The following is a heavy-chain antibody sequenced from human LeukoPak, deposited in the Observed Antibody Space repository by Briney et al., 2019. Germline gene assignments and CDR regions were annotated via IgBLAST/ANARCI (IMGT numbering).Heavy chain of an antibody. Sequence: GGSLRLSCAASGFTFSSYAMSWVRQAPGKGLEWVSTISGSGDSTYYADSVKGRFIISRDKSKNTLYLQMNSRRAEDTAVYYCAREGTVVVAALYYFDYWGQGTLVTVSS. CDR1: GFTFSSYA. V-gene: IGHV3-23*01. CDR3: AREGTVVVAALYYFDY. D-gene: IGHD2-15*01. CDR2: ISGSGDST. J-gene: IGHJ4*02.